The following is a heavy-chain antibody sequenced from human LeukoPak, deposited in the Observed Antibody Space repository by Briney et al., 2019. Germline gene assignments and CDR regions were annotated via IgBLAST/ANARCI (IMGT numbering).Heavy chain of an antibody. J-gene: IGHJ4*02. D-gene: IGHD5-18*01. CDR2: IYYSGST. CDR1: GGSISSYY. V-gene: IGHV4-59*06. Sequence: NPSETLSLTCTVSGGSISSYYWSWIRQPPGKGLEWIGYIYYSGSTYYNPSLKSRVTISVDTSKNQFSLKLSSVTAADTAVYYCARDTAMVYFDYWGQGTLVTVSS. CDR3: ARDTAMVYFDY.